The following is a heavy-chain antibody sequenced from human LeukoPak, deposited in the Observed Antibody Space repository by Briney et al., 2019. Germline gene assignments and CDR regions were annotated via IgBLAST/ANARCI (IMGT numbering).Heavy chain of an antibody. V-gene: IGHV3-53*01. CDR2: IYSGGST. CDR3: ASSFYGLCDY. Sequence: GGSLRLSCAASGFTVSSNYMSWVRQAPGKGLEWVSVIYSGGSTYYADSVKGRFTISRDNSKNTLYLQMNSLRAEDTAVYYCASSFYGLCDYWGRGTLAPVSP. CDR1: GFTVSSNY. D-gene: IGHD3-10*01. J-gene: IGHJ4*02.